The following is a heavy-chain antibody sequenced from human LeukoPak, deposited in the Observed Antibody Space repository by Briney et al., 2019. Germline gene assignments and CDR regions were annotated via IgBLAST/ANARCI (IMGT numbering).Heavy chain of an antibody. J-gene: IGHJ4*02. D-gene: IGHD2-21*01. CDR2: IYYSGST. CDR1: GGSISSYY. CDR3: ARSMIASNFDY. V-gene: IGHV4-59*01. Sequence: SETLSLTCTVSGGSISSYYWSWIRQPPGKGLEWIGYIYYSGSTNYNPSLKSRVTISVDTSKNQFSLKLSSVTAADTAVYYCARSMIASNFDYWGQGTLVTVSS.